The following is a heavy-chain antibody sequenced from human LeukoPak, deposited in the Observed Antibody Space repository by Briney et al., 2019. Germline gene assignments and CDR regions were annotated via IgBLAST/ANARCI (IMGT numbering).Heavy chain of an antibody. CDR2: FDPEDGDT. D-gene: IGHD6-13*01. CDR3: ATYPKSSSSWYGSYFDY. CDR1: GYTLTELS. Sequence: GASVKVSCKVSGYTLTELSMHWVRQAPGKGLEWMGGFDPEDGDTIYAQKFQGRVTMTEDTSTDTAYMELSSLGSEDTAVYYCATYPKSSSSWYGSYFDYWGQGTLVTVSS. V-gene: IGHV1-24*01. J-gene: IGHJ4*02.